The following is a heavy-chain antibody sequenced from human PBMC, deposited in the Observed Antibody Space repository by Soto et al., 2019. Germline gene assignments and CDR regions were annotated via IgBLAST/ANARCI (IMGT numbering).Heavy chain of an antibody. V-gene: IGHV3-7*01. CDR3: AKEPEGLDY. J-gene: IGHJ4*02. Sequence: GGSLRLSCAASGFTFSSYWMSWVRQAPGKGLEWVANIKYDGSEKYYVDSVKGRFTISRDNAKNSLSLQMNSLRAEDTAVYYCAKEPEGLDYWGPGTLVTVSS. CDR1: GFTFSSYW. CDR2: IKYDGSEK.